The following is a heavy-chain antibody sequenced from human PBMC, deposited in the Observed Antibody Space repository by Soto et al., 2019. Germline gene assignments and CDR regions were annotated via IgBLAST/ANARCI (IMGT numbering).Heavy chain of an antibody. CDR3: VKDLGVIAARKGLYYYAMDV. J-gene: IGHJ6*02. CDR2: ISASGAST. D-gene: IGHD6-6*01. Sequence: HPGGSLRLSCAASGFTFSSYAMSWVRQAPGRGLEWVSAISASGASTYYADSVKGRLTISRDNSKNTLYLPMNSLRAEDTAIYYCVKDLGVIAARKGLYYYAMDVWGQGTTVTVSS. CDR1: GFTFSSYA. V-gene: IGHV3-23*01.